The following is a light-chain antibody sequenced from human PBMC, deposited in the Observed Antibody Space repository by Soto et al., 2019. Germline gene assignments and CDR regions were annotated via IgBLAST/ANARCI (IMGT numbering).Light chain of an antibody. CDR2: EGS. Sequence: SALTQPASVSGAPGQSITISCTGISSDVGSYNLVSWYQQHPGKAPKLMIYEGSKRPSGVSNRFSGSKSGNTASLTISGLQAEDEAAYYCCSYAGSSTFVFGGGTTLTVL. CDR1: SSDVGSYNL. CDR3: CSYAGSSTFV. J-gene: IGLJ2*01. V-gene: IGLV2-23*01.